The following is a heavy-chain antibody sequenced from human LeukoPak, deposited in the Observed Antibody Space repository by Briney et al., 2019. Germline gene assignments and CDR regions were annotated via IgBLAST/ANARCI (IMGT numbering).Heavy chain of an antibody. J-gene: IGHJ5*02. CDR3: ARESGSGYDWALNWFDP. CDR1: GGSISSYY. Sequence: PSETLSLTCTVSGGSISSYYWSWIRQPPGKGLEWIGYIYYSGSTNYNPSLKSRVTISVDTSKNQFSLKLSSVNAADTAVYYCARESGSGYDWALNWFDPWGQGTLVTVSS. D-gene: IGHD5-12*01. V-gene: IGHV4-59*01. CDR2: IYYSGST.